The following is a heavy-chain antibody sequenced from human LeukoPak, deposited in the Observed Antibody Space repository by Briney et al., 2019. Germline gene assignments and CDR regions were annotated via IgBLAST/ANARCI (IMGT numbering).Heavy chain of an antibody. D-gene: IGHD3-3*01. Sequence: GRSLRLSCAASGFTFSSYAMHWVRQAPGKGLEWVAVISYDGSNKYYADSVKGRFTISRDNSKNTLYLQMNSLRAEDTAVYYCAKEIRWRIDYCGQGTLVTVSS. V-gene: IGHV3-30-3*01. CDR3: AKEIRWRIDY. J-gene: IGHJ4*02. CDR2: ISYDGSNK. CDR1: GFTFSSYA.